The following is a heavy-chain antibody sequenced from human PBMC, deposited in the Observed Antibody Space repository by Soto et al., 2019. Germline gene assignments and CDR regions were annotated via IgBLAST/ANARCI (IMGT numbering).Heavy chain of an antibody. CDR3: ARGGGGDFDYYYGMDV. J-gene: IGHJ6*02. Sequence: QVQLVQSGAEVKKPGSSVKVSCKASEGTFSSYAISWVRQAPGQGLEWMGGIIPIFDTANYAQKFQGRVTITADESTSTAYMELSSLRSEDTAVYYCARGGGGDFDYYYGMDVWGQGTTVTVSS. CDR2: IIPIFDTA. V-gene: IGHV1-69*01. CDR1: EGTFSSYA. D-gene: IGHD3-10*01.